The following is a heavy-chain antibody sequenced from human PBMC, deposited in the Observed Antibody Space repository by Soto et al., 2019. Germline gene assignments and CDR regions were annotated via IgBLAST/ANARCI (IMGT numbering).Heavy chain of an antibody. CDR2: INDRGSI. V-gene: IGHV4-34*01. CDR1: GGSFSGYY. CDR3: ARESHDILTGPPWVWYFDL. Sequence: QVQLQQWGAGPLRPLETLSLTFGVSGGSFSGYYLAWIRQSPGKGLEWIGEINDRGSINYNPSLKSRVSISVDTSKNHYSLNLRSVTAADTAVYYCARESHDILTGPPWVWYFDLWGRGTLVTVSS. J-gene: IGHJ2*01. D-gene: IGHD3-9*01.